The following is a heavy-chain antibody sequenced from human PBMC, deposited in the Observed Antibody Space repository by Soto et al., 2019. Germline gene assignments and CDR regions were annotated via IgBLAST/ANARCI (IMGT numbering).Heavy chain of an antibody. D-gene: IGHD2-15*01. CDR3: ARGGGGSSTHYYYYYGMDV. CDR2: ISAYNGNT. Sequence: ASVQVSCKASGYTFTSYGISWVRQAPGQGLEWMGWISAYNGNTNYAQKLQGRVTMTTDTSTSTAYMELRSLRSDDTAVYYCARGGGGSSTHYYYYYGMDVWGQGTTVTVSS. CDR1: GYTFTSYG. J-gene: IGHJ6*02. V-gene: IGHV1-18*01.